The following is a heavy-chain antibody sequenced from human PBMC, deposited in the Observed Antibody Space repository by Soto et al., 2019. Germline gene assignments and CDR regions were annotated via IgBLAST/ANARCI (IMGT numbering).Heavy chain of an antibody. CDR2: ISAYNGNT. D-gene: IGHD2-15*01. J-gene: IGHJ2*01. CDR1: GYTFNSYG. Sequence: QVQLVQSGAEVKKPGASVKVSCKASGYTFNSYGISWVRQAPGQGLEWMGWISAYNGNTNYAQKLQGRVTMTTDTSTSPAYMELRSLRSDDTAMYYCARVVDCSGRSSYYWYFDLWGRGTLVTFSS. V-gene: IGHV1-18*01. CDR3: ARVVDCSGRSSYYWYFDL.